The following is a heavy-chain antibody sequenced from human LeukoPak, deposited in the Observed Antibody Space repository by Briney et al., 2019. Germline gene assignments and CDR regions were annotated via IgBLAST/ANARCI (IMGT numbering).Heavy chain of an antibody. CDR3: ARERSPGSYYDAFDI. CDR1: GGSISYYY. V-gene: IGHV4-59*01. J-gene: IGHJ3*02. CDR2: IYYSGST. D-gene: IGHD1-26*01. Sequence: SETLSLTCTVSGGSISYYYWSWIRQPAGKGLEWIGYIYYSGSTNYNPSLKSRVTISVDTSQNQFSLKLSSVTAADTALYYCARERSPGSYYDAFDIWGQGTMVTVSS.